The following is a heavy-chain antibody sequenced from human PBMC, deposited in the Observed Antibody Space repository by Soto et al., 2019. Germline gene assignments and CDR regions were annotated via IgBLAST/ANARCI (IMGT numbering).Heavy chain of an antibody. Sequence: GGSLRLSCAASGFTFRTSWMHWVRQAAGKGLVWVSRINSDASTTNYADSVKGRFTISRDNAKNTLYLQMDSLTAEDTAVYYCARGPSGWFGYDYWGQGTPVTVSS. CDR2: INSDASTT. CDR3: ARGPSGWFGYDY. D-gene: IGHD6-19*01. CDR1: GFTFRTSW. J-gene: IGHJ4*02. V-gene: IGHV3-74*01.